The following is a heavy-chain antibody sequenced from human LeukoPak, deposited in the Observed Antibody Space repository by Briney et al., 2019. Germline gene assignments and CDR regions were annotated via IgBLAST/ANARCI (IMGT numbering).Heavy chain of an antibody. J-gene: IGHJ4*02. CDR3: ARELHVERDDY. CDR2: ISANDGKT. V-gene: IGHV1-18*01. CDR1: GFVFTVYG. D-gene: IGHD1-1*01. Sequence: ASVTVSFKASGFVFTVYGFTWVRQAPGQGLEWMGWISANDGKTHYSERHQGRVTMTTDTVTSTAYMELRSLRSDDTAVYYCARELHVERDDYWGQGTLVTVSS.